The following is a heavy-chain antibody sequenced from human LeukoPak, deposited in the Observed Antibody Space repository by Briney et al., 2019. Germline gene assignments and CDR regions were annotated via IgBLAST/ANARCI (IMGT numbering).Heavy chain of an antibody. J-gene: IGHJ6*03. Sequence: SETLSLTCAVYGGSFSGYYWSWIRQPPGKGLEWIGEINHSGSTNYNPSLKRRVTISVDTSKNQFSLKLSSVTAADTAVYYCARGGLTGYYFGPPGYYYYYYMDVWGKGTTVTVSS. CDR3: ARGGLTGYYFGPPGYYYYYYMDV. V-gene: IGHV4-34*01. CDR2: INHSGST. CDR1: GGSFSGYY. D-gene: IGHD3-9*01.